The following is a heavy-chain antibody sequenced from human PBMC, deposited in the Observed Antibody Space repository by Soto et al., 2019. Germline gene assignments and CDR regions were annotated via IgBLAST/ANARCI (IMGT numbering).Heavy chain of an antibody. D-gene: IGHD3-10*01. CDR1: GGSFSGYY. V-gene: IGHV4-34*01. CDR2: INHSGST. Sequence: PSETLSLTCAVYGGSFSGYYWSWIRQPPGKGLEWIGEINHSGSTNYNPSLKSRVTISVDTSKNQFSLKLSSVTAADTAVYYCARGAVLLWFGDPVYFDYWGQGTLVTVSS. CDR3: ARGAVLLWFGDPVYFDY. J-gene: IGHJ4*02.